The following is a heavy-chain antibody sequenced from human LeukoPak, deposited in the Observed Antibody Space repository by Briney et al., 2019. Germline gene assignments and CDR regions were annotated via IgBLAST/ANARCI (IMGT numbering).Heavy chain of an antibody. CDR3: ARAQYSSSSCHYYYGMDV. D-gene: IGHD6-6*01. CDR1: GGTFSSYA. CDR2: IIPIFGTA. V-gene: IGHV1-69*01. Sequence: SVKVSCKASGGTFSSYAISWVRQAPGQGLEWMGGIIPIFGTANYAQKFQGRVTITADESTSTAYMELSSLRSEDTAVYYCARAQYSSSSCHYYYGMDVWGQGTTVTVSS. J-gene: IGHJ6*02.